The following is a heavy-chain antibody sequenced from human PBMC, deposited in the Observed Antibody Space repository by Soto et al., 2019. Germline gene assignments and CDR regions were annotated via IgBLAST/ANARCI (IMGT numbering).Heavy chain of an antibody. J-gene: IGHJ4*02. D-gene: IGHD6-13*01. CDR1: GFTFSSYA. CDR3: AKDAEASSSWPQPVDY. V-gene: IGHV3-23*01. Sequence: GGSLRLSCAASGFTFSSYAMSWVRQAPGKGLEWVSAISGSGGSTYYVDSVKGRFTISRDNSKNTLYLQMNSLRAEDTAVYYCAKDAEASSSWPQPVDYWGQGTLVTVSS. CDR2: ISGSGGST.